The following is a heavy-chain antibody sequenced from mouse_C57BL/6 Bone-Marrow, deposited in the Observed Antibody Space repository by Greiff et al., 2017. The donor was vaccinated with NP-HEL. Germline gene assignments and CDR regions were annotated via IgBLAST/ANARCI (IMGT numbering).Heavy chain of an antibody. CDR3: ARLSYYYGSSYYFDY. J-gene: IGHJ2*01. CDR1: GYTFTDYN. CDR2: INPNNGGT. Sequence: EVQLQQSGPELVKPGASVKIPCKASGYTFTDYNMDWVKQSHGKSLEWIGDINPNNGGTIYNQKFKGKATLTVDKSSSTAYMELRSLTSEDTAVYYCARLSYYYGSSYYFDYWGQGTTLTVSS. V-gene: IGHV1-18*01. D-gene: IGHD1-1*01.